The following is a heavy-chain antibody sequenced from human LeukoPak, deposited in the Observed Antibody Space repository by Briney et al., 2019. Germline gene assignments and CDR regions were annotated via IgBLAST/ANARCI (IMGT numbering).Heavy chain of an antibody. CDR3: SRDPGGWGNFDY. CDR1: GFTVTTNS. CDR2: IYSGGST. D-gene: IGHD6-19*01. J-gene: IGHJ4*02. V-gene: IGHV3-66*01. Sequence: GGSLRLSCAVSGFTVTTNSMSWVRQAPGKGLKWVSVIYSGGSTYYADSVKGRFTISRDYSRNTLYLQMNSLRAEDTAVYYCSRDPGGWGNFDYWGQGTLVTVSS.